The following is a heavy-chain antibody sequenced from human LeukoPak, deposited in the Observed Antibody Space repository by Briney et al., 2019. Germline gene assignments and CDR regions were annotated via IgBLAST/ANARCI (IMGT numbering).Heavy chain of an antibody. CDR3: ARDLGRGAGTFGYFQH. J-gene: IGHJ1*01. CDR1: GLTFGSDS. V-gene: IGHV3-21*01. CDR2: ISRSSSYI. D-gene: IGHD3-16*01. Sequence: PGGSLRLSCAAAGLTFGSDSMNWARQAPGKGLEWVSSISRSSSYIYYADSVTGRFTISRDHAKNSLYLQMNSLGAEDTAGYYCARDLGRGAGTFGYFQHWGQGTLVTVSS.